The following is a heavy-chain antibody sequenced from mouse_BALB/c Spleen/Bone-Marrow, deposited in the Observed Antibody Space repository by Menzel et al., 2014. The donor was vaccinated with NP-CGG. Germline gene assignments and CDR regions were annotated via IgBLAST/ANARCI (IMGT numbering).Heavy chain of an antibody. J-gene: IGHJ3*01. CDR2: INPRNGVT. D-gene: IGHD4-1*01. Sequence: VQLQQSGAELVKPGASVKLSCKASGYPFTSFSLYWVRQRPGQGLEWIGDINPRNGVTTFNERFKSKATLTVDKSSSTAYKQLRRLTPEDSAIYYCARGDWDEAYWGQGTLGTGST. V-gene: IGHV1S81*02. CDR3: ARGDWDEAY. CDR1: GYPFTSFS.